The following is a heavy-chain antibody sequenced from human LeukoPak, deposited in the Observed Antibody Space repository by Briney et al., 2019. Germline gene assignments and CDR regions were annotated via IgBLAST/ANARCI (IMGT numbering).Heavy chain of an antibody. CDR2: IYSGGST. D-gene: IGHD1-26*01. J-gene: IGHJ4*02. V-gene: IGHV3-53*01. CDR3: ARVLGSSFDY. CDR1: GFTVSSNY. Sequence: PGWSLRLSCAASGFTVSSNYMSWVRQAPGKGLEWVSVIYSGGSTYYADSAKGRFTISRDNSKNTLYLQMNSLRAEDTAVYYCARVLGSSFDYWGQGTLVTVSS.